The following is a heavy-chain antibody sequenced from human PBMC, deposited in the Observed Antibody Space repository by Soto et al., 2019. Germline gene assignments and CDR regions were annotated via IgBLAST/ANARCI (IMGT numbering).Heavy chain of an antibody. CDR3: ATVCSSTSCYEY. V-gene: IGHV1-46*01. Sequence: GASVKVSCKASGYTLINYYMHWVRQAPGQGLEWVGLINPSGGGTRYAQKFQGRVTMTEDTSTDTAYMELSSLRSEDTAVYYCATVCSSTSCYEYWGQGTLVTVSS. J-gene: IGHJ4*02. D-gene: IGHD2-2*01. CDR2: INPSGGGT. CDR1: GYTLINYY.